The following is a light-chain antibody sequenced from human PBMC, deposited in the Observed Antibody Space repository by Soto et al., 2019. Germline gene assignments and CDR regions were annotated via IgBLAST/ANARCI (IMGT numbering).Light chain of an antibody. CDR1: QGSSSW. CDR3: QQANSFPYT. J-gene: IGKJ2*01. V-gene: IGKV1-12*01. CDR2: AAS. Sequence: DIPMTQSPSSVSASVGDRVTITCRASQGSSSWLAWYQQKPGQAPKLLIYAASSLQSGVPSRFSGSGSGTDFTLTISSLQPEDFATYYCQQANSFPYTFGQGTKLEIK.